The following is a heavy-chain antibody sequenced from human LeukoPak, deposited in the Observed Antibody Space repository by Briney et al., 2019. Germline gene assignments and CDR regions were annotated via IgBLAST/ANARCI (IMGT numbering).Heavy chain of an antibody. J-gene: IGHJ4*02. CDR1: GFNLNSYW. CDR3: TTFYSRLTDY. D-gene: IGHD2/OR15-2a*01. Sequence: GGSLRLSCAASGFNLNSYWISWVRQAPGKGLEWLANINQDGSEKYYVDSVKGRFTISRDNAKNSLYLQMNSLRAEDTAVYYCTTFYSRLTDYWGQGTLGTVSS. CDR2: INQDGSEK. V-gene: IGHV3-7*05.